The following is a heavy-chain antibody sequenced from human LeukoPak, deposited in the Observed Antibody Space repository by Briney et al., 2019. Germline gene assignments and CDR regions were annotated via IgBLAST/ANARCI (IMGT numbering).Heavy chain of an antibody. CDR1: GFTFSSYA. CDR2: ISYDGSNK. D-gene: IGHD3-3*01. J-gene: IGHJ4*02. CDR3: ARGGSGYYPAALDY. Sequence: GRSLRLSCAASGFTFSSYAMHWVRQAPGKGLEWVAVISYDGSNKYYADSVKGRFTISRDNSKNTLYLQMSSLRAEDTAVYYCARGGSGYYPAALDYWGQGTLVTVSS. V-gene: IGHV3-30-3*01.